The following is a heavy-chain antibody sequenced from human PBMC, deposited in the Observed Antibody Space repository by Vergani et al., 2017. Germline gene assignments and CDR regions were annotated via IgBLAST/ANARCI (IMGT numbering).Heavy chain of an antibody. J-gene: IGHJ4*02. CDR3: ARDRHDYYDSSGYYPFDY. Sequence: DVQLVESGGDLVQPGGSLRLSCAASGFTFSSYSMNWVRQAPGKGLEWISYISTTSDTIYYADSVRGRFTISRDNAKNSLYLQMNSLRAEDTAVYYCARDRHDYYDSSGYYPFDYWGQGTLVTVSS. D-gene: IGHD3-22*01. CDR1: GFTFSSYS. CDR2: ISTTSDTI. V-gene: IGHV3-48*01.